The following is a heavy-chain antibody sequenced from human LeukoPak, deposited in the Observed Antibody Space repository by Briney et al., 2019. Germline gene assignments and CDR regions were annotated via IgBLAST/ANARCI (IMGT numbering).Heavy chain of an antibody. J-gene: IGHJ4*02. CDR1: GFTFDDYG. CDR3: ARDLGECSSSWFDY. CDR2: INWNGGST. D-gene: IGHD6-13*01. V-gene: IGHV3-20*04. Sequence: GSLRLSCAASGFTFDDYGMSWVRQAPGKGLEWVSGINWNGGSTGYADSVKGRFTISRDNAKNSLYLQMNSLRAEDTALYYCARDLGECSSSWFDYWGQGTLVTVSS.